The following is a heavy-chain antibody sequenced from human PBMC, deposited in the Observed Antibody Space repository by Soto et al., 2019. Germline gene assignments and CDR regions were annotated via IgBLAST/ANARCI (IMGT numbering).Heavy chain of an antibody. CDR3: ARDDIAARGFDY. V-gene: IGHV1-46*01. J-gene: IGHJ4*02. Sequence: ASVKVSCKASGYTLTSYYMHWVRQAPGQGLEWMGIINPSGGSTSYAQKFQGRVTMTRDTSTSTVYMELSSLRSEDTAVYYCARDDIAARGFDYWGQGTLVTVSS. D-gene: IGHD6-6*01. CDR2: INPSGGST. CDR1: GYTLTSYY.